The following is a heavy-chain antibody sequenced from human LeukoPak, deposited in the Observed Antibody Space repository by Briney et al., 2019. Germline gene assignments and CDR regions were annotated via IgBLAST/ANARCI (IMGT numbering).Heavy chain of an antibody. J-gene: IGHJ4*02. Sequence: ASVKVSCKASGYTFTGYYMHWVRQAPGQGLEWMGWINPNSGGTNYAQKCQGRVTMTRDTSISTAYMELSRLRSDDTAVYYCARADYGDYSTFDYWGQGTLVTVSS. CDR1: GYTFTGYY. CDR2: INPNSGGT. D-gene: IGHD4-17*01. CDR3: ARADYGDYSTFDY. V-gene: IGHV1-2*02.